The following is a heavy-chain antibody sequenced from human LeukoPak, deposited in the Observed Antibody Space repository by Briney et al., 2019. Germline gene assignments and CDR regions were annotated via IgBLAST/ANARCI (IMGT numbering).Heavy chain of an antibody. J-gene: IGHJ6*04. V-gene: IGHV4-34*01. CDR2: INHSGST. CDR1: GGSFSGYY. D-gene: IGHD6-19*01. Sequence: SETLSLTCAVYGGSFSGYYWSWIRQPPGKGLEWIREINHSGSTNYNPSLKSRVTISVDTSKNQFSLKLSSVTAADTAVYYCAREAIAVEDVWGKGTTVTVSS. CDR3: AREAIAVEDV.